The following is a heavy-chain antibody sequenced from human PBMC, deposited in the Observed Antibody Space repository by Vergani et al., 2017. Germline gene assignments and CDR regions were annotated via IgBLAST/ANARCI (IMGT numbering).Heavy chain of an antibody. CDR3: ARGTSRIPYYYYYGMDV. Sequence: QVQLQESGPGLVKPSETLSLTCTVSGGSISSYYWSWIRQPPGKGLEWIGYIYYSGSTNYNPSLKSRVTISVDTSKNQFSLKLSSVTAADTAVYYCARGTSRIPYYYYYGMDVWGQGTTVTVSS. J-gene: IGHJ6*02. CDR2: IYYSGST. V-gene: IGHV4-59*12. CDR1: GGSISSYY. D-gene: IGHD1-1*01.